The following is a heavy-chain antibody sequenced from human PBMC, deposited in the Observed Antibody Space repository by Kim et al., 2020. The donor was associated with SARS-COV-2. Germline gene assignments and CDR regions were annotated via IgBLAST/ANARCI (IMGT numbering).Heavy chain of an antibody. D-gene: IGHD4-17*01. Sequence: GGSLRLSCAASGFTFGDYAMHWVRQAPGKGLEWVSGISWNSGSIGYADSVKGRFTISRDNAKNSLYLQMNSLRAEDTALYYCAKDMSYGGNRDAFDIWGQGTMVTVSS. CDR1: GFTFGDYA. CDR2: ISWNSGSI. V-gene: IGHV3-9*01. J-gene: IGHJ3*02. CDR3: AKDMSYGGNRDAFDI.